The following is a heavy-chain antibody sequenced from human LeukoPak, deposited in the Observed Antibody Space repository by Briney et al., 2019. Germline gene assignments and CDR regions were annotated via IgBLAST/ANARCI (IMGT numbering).Heavy chain of an antibody. J-gene: IGHJ4*02. V-gene: IGHV3-66*01. CDR3: VKDDGWVQYAN. Sequence: PGGSLRLSCAASGFTLTRNHMNWVRQVPGKGLEWVSIIYSSDATYYADSVKGRFTVSRDKAKNTVYLQMNSLSAEDAAVYYCVKDDGWVQYANWGQGTLVTVSS. CDR1: GFTLTRNH. CDR2: IYSSDAT. D-gene: IGHD5-24*01.